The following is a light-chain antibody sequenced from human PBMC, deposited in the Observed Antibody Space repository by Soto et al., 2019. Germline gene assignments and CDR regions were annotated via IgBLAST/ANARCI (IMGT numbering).Light chain of an antibody. J-gene: IGLJ3*02. CDR3: SSFTTSSTVV. CDR2: EVI. CDR1: SSDIGAYDY. Sequence: QSVLTQPASVSGSPGQSITICCTGTSSDIGAYDYVAWYQQHPGKAPKALIFEVINRPSGVSIRFSGSKSGNTASLTISGLQAEDEADYYCSSFTTSSTVVFGGGTKLTVL. V-gene: IGLV2-14*01.